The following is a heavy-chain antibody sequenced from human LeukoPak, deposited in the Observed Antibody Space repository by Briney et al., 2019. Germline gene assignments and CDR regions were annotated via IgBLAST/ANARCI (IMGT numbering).Heavy chain of an antibody. Sequence: GESLKISCKGSGYSFTSYWIGWVRQMPGKGLEWMGIIYPGDSDTRYSPSFQGQVTISADKSISTAYLQWSSLKASDTAMYYCARAGSTSCYVWCAFDIWGQGTMVTVSS. CDR1: GYSFTSYW. V-gene: IGHV5-51*01. CDR2: IYPGDSDT. J-gene: IGHJ3*02. D-gene: IGHD2-2*01. CDR3: ARAGSTSCYVWCAFDI.